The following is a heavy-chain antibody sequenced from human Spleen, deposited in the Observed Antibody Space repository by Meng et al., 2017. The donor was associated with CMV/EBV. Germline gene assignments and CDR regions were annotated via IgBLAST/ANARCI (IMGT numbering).Heavy chain of an antibody. Sequence: SETLSLTCTVSGYSISSGYYWGWIRQPPGKGLEWIGSIYHSGSTYYNPSLKSRVTISVDTSKNQFSLKLSSVTAADTAVYYCARDSSGGRYGMDVWGQGTTVTVSS. V-gene: IGHV4-38-2*02. CDR2: IYHSGST. CDR3: ARDSSGGRYGMDV. J-gene: IGHJ6*02. CDR1: GYSISSGYY. D-gene: IGHD6-19*01.